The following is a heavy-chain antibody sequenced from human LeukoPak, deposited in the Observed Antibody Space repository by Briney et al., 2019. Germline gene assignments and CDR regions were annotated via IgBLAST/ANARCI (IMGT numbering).Heavy chain of an antibody. Sequence: SETLSLTCTVSGGSISSSSYYWGWIRQPPGKGLEWIGSIYYSGSTYYNPSLKSRVTISVDTSKNQFSLKLSSVTAADTAVYYCARAPLVAIFGVAKDAFDIWGQGTMVTVSS. CDR2: IYYSGST. CDR1: GGSISSSSYY. J-gene: IGHJ3*02. CDR3: ARAPLVAIFGVAKDAFDI. V-gene: IGHV4-39*01. D-gene: IGHD3-3*01.